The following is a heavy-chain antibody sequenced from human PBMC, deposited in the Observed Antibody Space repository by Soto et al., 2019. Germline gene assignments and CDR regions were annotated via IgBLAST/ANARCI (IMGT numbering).Heavy chain of an antibody. Sequence: EVQLVESGGGLVKPGGSLTLSCAASGFAFRSYNMNWVRQAPGKGLEWVASISSGSSNIYYADSVKGRFTISRDSAKNSLFLQIDSLRAGDSAVYYCASATVVAATFDFWGQGTLVTVSS. J-gene: IGHJ4*02. CDR3: ASATVVAATFDF. CDR2: ISSGSSNI. D-gene: IGHD2-15*01. CDR1: GFAFRSYN. V-gene: IGHV3-21*01.